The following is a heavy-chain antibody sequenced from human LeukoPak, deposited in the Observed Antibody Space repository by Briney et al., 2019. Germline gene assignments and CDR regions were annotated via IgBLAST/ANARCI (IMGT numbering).Heavy chain of an antibody. CDR1: GGSFSGYY. J-gene: IGHJ4*02. D-gene: IGHD6-13*01. V-gene: IGHV4-34*01. CDR3: ARGPRRGSSTDFRAFFDY. CDR2: INHSGST. Sequence: SETLSLTCAVYGGSFSGYYWSWIRQPPGKGLEWIGEINHSGSTNYNPSLKSRVTISVDTSKNQFSLKLSSVTAADTAVYYCARGPRRGSSTDFRAFFDYWGQGTLVIVSS.